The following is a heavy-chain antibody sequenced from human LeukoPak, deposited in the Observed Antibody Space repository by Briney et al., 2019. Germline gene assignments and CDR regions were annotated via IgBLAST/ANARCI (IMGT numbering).Heavy chain of an antibody. CDR1: GFTFRTYA. CDR2: IKQDGSEK. D-gene: IGHD1-26*01. J-gene: IGHJ4*02. V-gene: IGHV3-7*01. Sequence: GGSLRLSCEASGFTFRTYAMGWVRQAPGKGLEWVANIKQDGSEKYYVDSVKGRFTISRDNAKNSLYLQMNSLRAEDTAVYYCARVRNSGYFDYWGQGTLVTVSS. CDR3: ARVRNSGYFDY.